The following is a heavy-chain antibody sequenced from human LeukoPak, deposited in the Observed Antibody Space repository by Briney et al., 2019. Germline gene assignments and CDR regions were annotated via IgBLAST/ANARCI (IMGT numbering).Heavy chain of an antibody. CDR2: IIPIFGTA. D-gene: IGHD6-19*01. CDR3: ARDRDPSQWLVYDY. Sequence: VKVSCKASGGTFSSYAISWVRQAPGQGLEWMGGIIPIFGTANYAQKFQGRVTITADESTSTAYTELSSLRSEDTAVYYCARDRDPSQWLVYDYWGQGTLVTVSS. CDR1: GGTFSSYA. V-gene: IGHV1-69*01. J-gene: IGHJ4*02.